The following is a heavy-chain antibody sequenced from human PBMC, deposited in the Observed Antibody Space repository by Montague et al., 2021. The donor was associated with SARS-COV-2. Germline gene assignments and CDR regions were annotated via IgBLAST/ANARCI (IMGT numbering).Heavy chain of an antibody. CDR1: GASTATGNHY. CDR2: IYNSGPT. J-gene: IGHJ6*02. V-gene: IGHV4-61*09. Sequence: TLSLTCRVSGASTATGNHYWTWIRQSAGQGLEWIGNIYNSGPTNYNPSLKSRVTISLDRAKNHFSLLLSSVTAADTATYYCGRDSVSYGLDVWGQGTTVTVSS. CDR3: GRDSVSYGLDV. D-gene: IGHD3-16*01.